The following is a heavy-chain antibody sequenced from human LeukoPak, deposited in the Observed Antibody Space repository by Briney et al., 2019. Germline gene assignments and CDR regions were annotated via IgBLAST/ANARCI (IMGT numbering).Heavy chain of an antibody. V-gene: IGHV1-18*04. CDR3: ARLDVLRFLEWFLLDY. CDR2: ISAYIGNT. J-gene: IGHJ4*02. D-gene: IGHD3-3*01. Sequence: ASVKVSCKASGYTFTGYYMHWVRQAPGQGLEWMGWISAYIGNTNYAQKLQGRVTMTTDTSTSTAYMELRSLRSDDTAVYYCARLDVLRFLEWFLLDYWGQGTLVTVSS. CDR1: GYTFTGYY.